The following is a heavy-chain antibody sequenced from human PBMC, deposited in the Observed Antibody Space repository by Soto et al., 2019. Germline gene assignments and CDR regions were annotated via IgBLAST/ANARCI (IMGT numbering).Heavy chain of an antibody. CDR2: IPQDGVDG. CDR1: GFIFSMYS. V-gene: IGHV3-7*03. J-gene: IGHJ6*02. Sequence: GGSLRLSCEVSGFIFSMYSMSWVRQTPGKGLEWVAKIPQDGVDGHYADAVKGRFTISRDNGKNSLYLQMNNLRAEDTAVYYCARDHLILPAHDFFYGSDVWGRGATVTVSS. CDR3: ARDHLILPAHDFFYGSDV. D-gene: IGHD2-21*02.